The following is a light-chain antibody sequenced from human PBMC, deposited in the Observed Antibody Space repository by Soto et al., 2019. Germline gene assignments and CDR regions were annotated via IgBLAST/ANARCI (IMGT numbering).Light chain of an antibody. V-gene: IGKV3-15*01. CDR1: QSVSNN. CDR3: QQYNNWPWT. CDR2: GAF. Sequence: ETVLTQSPCTLSLSPGERATLSCRASQSVSNNYLAWYQQKPGQAPRLLIYGAFTRGTGIPARFSGSGSGTELTLTISSLQSEDFAVYYCQQYNNWPWTFGQGTKVDIK. J-gene: IGKJ1*01.